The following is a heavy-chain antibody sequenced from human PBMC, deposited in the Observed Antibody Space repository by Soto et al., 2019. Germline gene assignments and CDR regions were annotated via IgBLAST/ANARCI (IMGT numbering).Heavy chain of an antibody. CDR3: ARDPGYCTNGVCPIFDF. V-gene: IGHV4-59*02. J-gene: IGHJ4*02. CDR2: MYHGGRT. D-gene: IGHD2-8*01. CDR1: GDSVTNYF. Sequence: PSETLSLTCTVSGDSVTNYFWSWMRQPPGKGLEWIGHMYHGGRTNYSPSLKSRVTMSLGSSKNQFALNLSSVTAADTAVYFCARDPGYCTNGVCPIFDFWVKG.